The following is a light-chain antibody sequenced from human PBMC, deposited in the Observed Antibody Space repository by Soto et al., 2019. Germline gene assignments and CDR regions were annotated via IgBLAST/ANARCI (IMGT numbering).Light chain of an antibody. CDR3: QQDYSTPGT. Sequence: DIVMTQSPGSLAVSLGERATINCRSSQSVLHSSSNKNYLAWYQQKPGQPPELLIYWASTRESGVPDRISGSGSGTDFSLTISILQAEDVAVYYCQQDYSTPGTFGQGTKVEI. J-gene: IGKJ1*01. V-gene: IGKV4-1*01. CDR2: WAS. CDR1: QSVLHSSSNKNY.